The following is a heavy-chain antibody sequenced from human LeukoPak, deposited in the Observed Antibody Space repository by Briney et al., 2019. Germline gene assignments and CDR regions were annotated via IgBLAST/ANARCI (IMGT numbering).Heavy chain of an antibody. CDR3: ARDGDYDRVFDP. V-gene: IGHV1-3*01. D-gene: IGHD3-22*01. Sequence: ASVEVSCKASGYTFTSYAMHWVRQAPGQRLEWMGWINAGNGNTKYSQKFQGRVTITRDTSASTAYMELSSLRSEDTAVYYCARDGDYDRVFDPWGQGTLVTVSS. J-gene: IGHJ5*02. CDR1: GYTFTSYA. CDR2: INAGNGNT.